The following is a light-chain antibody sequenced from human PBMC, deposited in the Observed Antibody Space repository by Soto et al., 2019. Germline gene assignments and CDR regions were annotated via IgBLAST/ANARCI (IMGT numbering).Light chain of an antibody. CDR1: QSVSSY. CDR3: QQRSNRPPGLT. CDR2: DAS. V-gene: IGKV3-11*01. Sequence: EIVLTQSPATLSLSPGERATLSCRASQSVSSYLAWYQQKPGQAPRLLIYDASNRATGIPARFSGSGSGTDFTLTISSLEPEDFVVYYCQQRSNRPPGLTFGGGTKVDMK. J-gene: IGKJ4*01.